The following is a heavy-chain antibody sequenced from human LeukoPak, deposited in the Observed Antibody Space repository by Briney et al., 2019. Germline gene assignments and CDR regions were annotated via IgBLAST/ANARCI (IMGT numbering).Heavy chain of an antibody. D-gene: IGHD3-9*01. Sequence: GASVKVSCKASGYTFTGYYMHWVRQAPGQGLEWMGWINPNSGGTNYAQKFQGRVTMTRDTSISTAYMELSRLRSDDTAVYYCARDYYDIFTGYPSLPWEEWGQGTLVTVSS. CDR1: GYTFTGYY. CDR2: INPNSGGT. V-gene: IGHV1-2*02. J-gene: IGHJ4*02. CDR3: ARDYYDIFTGYPSLPWEE.